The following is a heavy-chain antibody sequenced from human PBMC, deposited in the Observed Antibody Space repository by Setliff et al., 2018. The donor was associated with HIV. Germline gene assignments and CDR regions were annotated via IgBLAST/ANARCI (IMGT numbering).Heavy chain of an antibody. CDR1: GGSFSAYY. J-gene: IGHJ4*02. V-gene: IGHV4-34*01. CDR3: ARRGSSGDPWSGSHYLYYFDC. D-gene: IGHD3-3*01. CDR2: IYYSGNS. Sequence: SETLSLTCAVYGGSFSAYYWTWIRQTPGKGLEWIGSIYYSGNSYYNPSLQSRVTISVDTSKNQFSLKLSSVSAADTAVYYCARRGSSGDPWSGSHYLYYFDCWGQGTLVTVSS.